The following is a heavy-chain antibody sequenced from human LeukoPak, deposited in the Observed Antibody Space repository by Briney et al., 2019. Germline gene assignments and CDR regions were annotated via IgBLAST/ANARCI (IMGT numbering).Heavy chain of an antibody. CDR1: GFTFSGYW. CDR2: IGQDGSEK. D-gene: IGHD4-11*01. J-gene: IGHJ4*02. CDR3: AGVLLYSSFVYGP. V-gene: IGHV3-7*01. Sequence: QPGGSLRLSCVASGFTFSGYWMSWVRQAPGKGLDWVANIGQDGSEKDYVDSVQGRFTISRDNAKNSLYLQMNSLRAEDTGVYYCAGVLLYSSFVYGPWGRGTLVTVSS.